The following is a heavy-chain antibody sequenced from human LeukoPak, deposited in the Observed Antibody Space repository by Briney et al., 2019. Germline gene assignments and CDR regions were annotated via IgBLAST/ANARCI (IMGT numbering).Heavy chain of an antibody. CDR2: ISGSGDST. D-gene: IGHD1-20*01. V-gene: IGHV3-23*01. J-gene: IGHJ4*02. CDR3: FFPGVTGKVY. Sequence: PGGSLRLSCAASGFTFSSYAMSWVRQAPGRGLEWVSAISGSGDSTFYADSVKGRFTISRDNSKDTLYLQMNSLGAEDTAVYYCFFPGVTGKVYWGQGTLVTVSS. CDR1: GFTFSSYA.